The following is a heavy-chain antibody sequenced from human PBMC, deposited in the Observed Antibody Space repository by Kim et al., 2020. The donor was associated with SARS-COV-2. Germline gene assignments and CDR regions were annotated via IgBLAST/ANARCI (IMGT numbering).Heavy chain of an antibody. CDR1: GGSFSGYY. J-gene: IGHJ4*02. CDR3: ARNSYSGSYYRFDY. Sequence: SETLSLTCAVYGGSFSGYYWSWIRQPPGKGLEWIGEINHSGSTNYNPSLKSRVTISVDTSKNQFSLKLSSVTAADTAVYYCARNSYSGSYYRFDYWGQGT. CDR2: INHSGST. V-gene: IGHV4-34*01. D-gene: IGHD1-26*01.